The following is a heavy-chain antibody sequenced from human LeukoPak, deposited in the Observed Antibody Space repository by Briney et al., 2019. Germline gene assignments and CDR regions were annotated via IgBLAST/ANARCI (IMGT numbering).Heavy chain of an antibody. D-gene: IGHD2-15*01. CDR2: INXXXGST. J-gene: IGHJ4*02. Sequence: ASVKVSCKASGYTFTGYYMHWVRQAPXXXXXXXXXINXXXGSTSYAQKFQGRVTMTRDTSTSTVYMELSSLRSEDTAVYYCASELGLGYCSGGSCYKAFGYWGQGTLVTVSS. V-gene: IGHV1-46*01. CDR3: ASELGLGYCSGGSCYKAFGY. CDR1: GYTFTGYY.